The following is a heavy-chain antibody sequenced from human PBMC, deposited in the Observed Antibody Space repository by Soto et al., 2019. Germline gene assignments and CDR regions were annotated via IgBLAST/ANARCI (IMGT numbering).Heavy chain of an antibody. CDR1: GFTFSSYV. J-gene: IGHJ4*02. CDR2: ISYDGSNK. V-gene: IGHV3-30*18. D-gene: IGHD6-19*01. CDR3: AKDPAVAAPGGFDY. Sequence: QVQLVESGGGVVQPGRSLRLSCAASGFTFSSYVMHWVRQAPGKGLEWVAVISYDGSNKYYADSVKGRFTISRDNSKNTLYLQMNSLRAEDTAVYYCAKDPAVAAPGGFDYWGQGTLVTVSS.